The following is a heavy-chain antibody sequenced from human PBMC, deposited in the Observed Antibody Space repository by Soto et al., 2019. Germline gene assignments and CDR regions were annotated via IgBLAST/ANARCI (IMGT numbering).Heavy chain of an antibody. J-gene: IGHJ4*02. CDR1: GFTFSSYD. V-gene: IGHV3-13*01. CDR2: IGTAGDT. Sequence: GGSLRLSCAASGFTFSSYDMHWVRQATGKGLEWVSAIGTAGDTYYPGSVKGRFTISRENAKNSLYLQMNSLRAEDTAVYYCARQMGHGDDLEGFDYWGQGTLVTVSS. CDR3: ARQMGHGDDLEGFDY. D-gene: IGHD4-17*01.